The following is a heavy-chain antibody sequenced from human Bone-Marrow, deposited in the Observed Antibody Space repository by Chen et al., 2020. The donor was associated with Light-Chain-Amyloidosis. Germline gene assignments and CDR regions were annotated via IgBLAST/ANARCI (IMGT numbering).Heavy chain of an antibody. CDR2: IDPSDSYT. J-gene: IGHJ4*02. Sequence: EVQLVQSGAEVKKPGKSLTISCETSGYTFTSNWISWVRQIPGKGLEWMGRIDPSDSYTIYGPSFHGHVTISVDKSIRTAFLRWSSLKASDSAMYYCARLGRLSVDWGQGTLVTVSS. CDR1: GYTFTSNW. CDR3: ARLGRLSVD. D-gene: IGHD6-19*01. V-gene: IGHV5-10-1*03.